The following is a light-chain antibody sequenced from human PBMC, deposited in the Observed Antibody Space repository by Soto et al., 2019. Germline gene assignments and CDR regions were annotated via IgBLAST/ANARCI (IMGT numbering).Light chain of an antibody. CDR1: QSISSW. V-gene: IGKV1-5*03. J-gene: IGKJ1*01. CDR3: QQYNSYWT. CDR2: KAS. Sequence: DIQMTQSPSTLSASVGDRVTITCRDSQSISSWLAWYQQKPGNAPKILIYKASSLESGVPSRFSGSGSGTVFTLTISSLQPDDFATYYCQQYNSYWTFGQGTKVEIK.